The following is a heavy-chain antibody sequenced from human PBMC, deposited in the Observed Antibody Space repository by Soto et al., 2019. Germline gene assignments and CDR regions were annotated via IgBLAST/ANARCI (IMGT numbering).Heavy chain of an antibody. J-gene: IGHJ5*02. V-gene: IGHV5-10-1*01. CDR1: GYSFTSYW. D-gene: IGHD3-3*01. CDR3: ARQGGPTYYDFWSGLDRGYQPNWFDP. Sequence: PGESLKISCKGSGYSFTSYWISWVRQMPGKGLEWMGRIDPSDSYTNYSPSFQGHVTISADKSISTAYLQWSSLKASDTAMYYCARQGGPTYYDFWSGLDRGYQPNWFDPWGQGTLVTVSS. CDR2: IDPSDSYT.